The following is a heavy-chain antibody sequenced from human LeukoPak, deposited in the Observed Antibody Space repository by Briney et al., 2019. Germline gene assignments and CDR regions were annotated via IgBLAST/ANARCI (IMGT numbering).Heavy chain of an antibody. CDR2: ISAFNGNT. J-gene: IGHJ4*02. V-gene: IGHV1-18*01. D-gene: IGHD2-2*01. CDR1: DYTFTSYG. CDR3: ARAGVPATATGHYFDY. Sequence: ASVKVSCKASDYTFTSYGFSWVRQAPGQGLEWMGWISAFNGNTNYAQKLQGRVTMTTDTSTSTAYMELRSLRSDDTAMYYCARAGVPATATGHYFDYWGQGTLVTVSS.